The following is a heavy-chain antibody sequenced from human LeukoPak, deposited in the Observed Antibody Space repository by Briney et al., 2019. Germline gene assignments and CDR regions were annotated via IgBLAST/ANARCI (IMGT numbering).Heavy chain of an antibody. CDR3: ARATRGGWYFDL. D-gene: IGHD5-24*01. CDR1: GGSISSYY. V-gene: IGHV4-59*01. CDR2: INYSGST. J-gene: IGHJ2*01. Sequence: SETLSLTCTVSGGSISSYYWSWIRQPPGKGLEWIGYINYSGSTNYNPSLKSRVTISVDTSKNQFSLKLSSVTAADTAVYYCARATRGGWYFDLWGRGTLVTVSS.